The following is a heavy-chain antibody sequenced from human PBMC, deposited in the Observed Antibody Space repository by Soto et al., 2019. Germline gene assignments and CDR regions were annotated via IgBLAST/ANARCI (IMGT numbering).Heavy chain of an antibody. D-gene: IGHD2-15*01. CDR1: GYTFTSYG. CDR2: ISAYNGNT. CDR3: ARDSFYQGYCSGGSCHTRDY. V-gene: IGHV1-18*04. J-gene: IGHJ4*02. Sequence: GASVKVSCKASGYTFTSYGISWVRQAPGQGLEWMGWISAYNGNTNYAQKLQGRVTMTTDTSTSTAYMELRSLRSDDTAVYYCARDSFYQGYCSGGSCHTRDYWGQGTLVTVSS.